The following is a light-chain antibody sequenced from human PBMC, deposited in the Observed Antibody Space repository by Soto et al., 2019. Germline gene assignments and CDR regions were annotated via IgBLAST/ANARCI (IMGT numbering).Light chain of an antibody. Sequence: DVQMTQSPFSLSASTGGRGTITCPKSQSNRSYLSWYQQNPGNAPKVLIYAASTLQSGVLSRFSGSGSGSDFTLSISRLQPEDSATYYCQQTYSTPLTFGQGTKV. CDR3: QQTYSTPLT. V-gene: IGKV1-39*01. J-gene: IGKJ1*01. CDR2: AAS. CDR1: QSNRSY.